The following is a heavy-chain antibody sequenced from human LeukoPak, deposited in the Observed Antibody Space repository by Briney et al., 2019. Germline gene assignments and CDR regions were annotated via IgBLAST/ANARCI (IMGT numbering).Heavy chain of an antibody. Sequence: ASVKVSCKASGYTFTSYDINWVRQATGQGLEWMGWMNPNSGNTGCAQKLQGRVTMTRNTSISTAYMELSSLRSEDTAVYYCARARANYGDYRYFDYWGQGTLVTVSS. CDR3: ARARANYGDYRYFDY. CDR2: MNPNSGNT. V-gene: IGHV1-8*02. J-gene: IGHJ4*02. D-gene: IGHD4-17*01. CDR1: GYTFTSYD.